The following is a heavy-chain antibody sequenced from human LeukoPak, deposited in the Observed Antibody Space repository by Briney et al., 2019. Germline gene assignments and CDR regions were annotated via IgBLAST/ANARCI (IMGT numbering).Heavy chain of an antibody. CDR3: AREYQHGDQRFDY. CDR2: IYYSGST. CDR1: GGSISSYY. D-gene: IGHD4-17*01. J-gene: IGHJ4*02. V-gene: IGHV4-59*12. Sequence: SETLSLTCTVSGGSISSYYWSWIRQPPGKGLEWIGYIYYSGSTNYNPSLKSRVTISVDTSKNQFSLKLSSVTAADTAVYYCAREYQHGDQRFDYWGQGTLVTVSS.